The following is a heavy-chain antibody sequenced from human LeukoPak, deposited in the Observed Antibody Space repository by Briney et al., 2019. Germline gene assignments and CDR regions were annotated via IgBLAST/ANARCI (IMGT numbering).Heavy chain of an antibody. D-gene: IGHD3-10*02. CDR3: AELGITMIGGV. CDR2: ISSSGSTI. J-gene: IGHJ6*04. Sequence: GGSLRPSCAASGFSITTYGMHWVRQAPGKGLEWVSYISSSGSTIYYADSVKGRFTISRDNAKNSLYLQMNSLRAEDTAVYYCAELGITMIGGVWGKGTTVTISS. CDR1: GFSITTYG. V-gene: IGHV3-48*03.